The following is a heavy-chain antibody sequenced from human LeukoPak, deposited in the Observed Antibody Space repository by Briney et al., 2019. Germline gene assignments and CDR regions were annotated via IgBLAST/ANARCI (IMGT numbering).Heavy chain of an antibody. Sequence: GGSLRLSCAASGFTFSSYSMNWVRQAPGKGLEWVSYISSSSSYTNYADSVKGRFTISRDNAKYSLYLQMNSLRAEDTAVYYCARAKEQWLARPLDYWGQGTLVTVSS. J-gene: IGHJ4*02. V-gene: IGHV3-21*05. CDR2: ISSSSSYT. D-gene: IGHD6-19*01. CDR3: ARAKEQWLARPLDY. CDR1: GFTFSSYS.